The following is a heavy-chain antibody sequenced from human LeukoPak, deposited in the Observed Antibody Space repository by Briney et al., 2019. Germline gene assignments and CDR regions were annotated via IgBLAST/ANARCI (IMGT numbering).Heavy chain of an antibody. V-gene: IGHV3-30*02. J-gene: IGHJ4*02. CDR2: IRYDGSNK. Sequence: GGTLRLYCEASGFTFSRYGMHWVRQAPGKGLEWVAFIRYDGSNKYYADSVKGRFTISRDNSKNTLYLQMNSLRAEDTAVYYCANLAAAGTANGAHWGQGTLVTVSS. CDR3: ANLAAAGTANGAH. CDR1: GFTFSRYG. D-gene: IGHD6-13*01.